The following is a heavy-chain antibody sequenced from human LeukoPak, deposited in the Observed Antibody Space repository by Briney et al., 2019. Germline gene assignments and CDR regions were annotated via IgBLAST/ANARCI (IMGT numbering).Heavy chain of an antibody. CDR1: GFTFSSYA. Sequence: PGGSLRLSCAASGFTFSSYAMHWVRQAPGKGLEWVAVISYDGSDEYCADSVKGRFTISRDNSKNTLYLQMNSLRAQDTAVYYCSKDIALAAADYFFHYWGQGTLVTVSS. J-gene: IGHJ4*02. CDR2: ISYDGSDE. D-gene: IGHD6-13*01. V-gene: IGHV3-30*04. CDR3: SKDIALAAADYFFHY.